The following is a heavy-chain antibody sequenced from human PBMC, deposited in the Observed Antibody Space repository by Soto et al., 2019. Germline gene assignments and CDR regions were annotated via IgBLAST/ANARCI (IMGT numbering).Heavy chain of an antibody. CDR3: ARRRSSTAFDI. CDR2: IYPGDSDT. J-gene: IGHJ3*02. V-gene: IGHV5-51*01. D-gene: IGHD2-2*01. Sequence: GESLKISCKASGYDFTSYWIGWVRQKPGKGLEWMAMIYPGDSDTRDSPSFQGQVTISADKSTSTAYLQWSNLKASDTAMYYCARRRSSTAFDIWGPGTMVTVSS. CDR1: GYDFTSYW.